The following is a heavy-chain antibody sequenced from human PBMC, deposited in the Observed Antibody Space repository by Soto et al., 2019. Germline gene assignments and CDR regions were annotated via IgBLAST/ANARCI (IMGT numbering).Heavy chain of an antibody. D-gene: IGHD2-2*01. V-gene: IGHV1-2*02. J-gene: IGHJ5*02. Sequence: ASVKVSCKASGYIFTDYYMNWVRQAPGQGLEWMGGINPNSGGTNYAQKFQGRVTMTTDTSINTGYMELSRLRSDDTAVYYCARPYCGSNSCHNWSTFGAREPWSPSPQ. CDR3: ARPYCGSNSCHNWST. CDR2: INPNSGGT. CDR1: GYIFTDYY.